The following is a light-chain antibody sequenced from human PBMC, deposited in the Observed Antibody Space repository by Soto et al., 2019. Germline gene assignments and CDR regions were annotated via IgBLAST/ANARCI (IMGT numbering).Light chain of an antibody. CDR1: QSISTW. J-gene: IGKJ1*01. Sequence: IKMYQSPSTLSASVGDRVTITCRASQSISTWLAWYQQKPGKAPKLLIYDASSLESGVPSRFSGSGSGTDFTLTVSSLQPDDFATYYCQQYNSYWTFGQRTMVDVK. CDR2: DAS. CDR3: QQYNSYWT. V-gene: IGKV1-5*01.